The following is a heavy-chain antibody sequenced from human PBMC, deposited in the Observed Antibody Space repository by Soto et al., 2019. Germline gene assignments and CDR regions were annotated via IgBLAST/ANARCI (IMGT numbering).Heavy chain of an antibody. Sequence: TLSLTCTVSGGSISSGDYYWSWIRQPPGKGLEWIGYIYYSGSTYYNPSLKSRVTISVDTSKNQFSLKLSSVTAADTAVYYCARGRILSIAAAGYYFDYWGQGTLVTVSS. D-gene: IGHD6-13*01. V-gene: IGHV4-30-4*01. CDR1: GGSISSGDYY. CDR2: IYYSGST. J-gene: IGHJ4*02. CDR3: ARGRILSIAAAGYYFDY.